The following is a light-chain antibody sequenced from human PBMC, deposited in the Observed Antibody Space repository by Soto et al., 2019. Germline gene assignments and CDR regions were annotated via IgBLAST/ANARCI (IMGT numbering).Light chain of an antibody. V-gene: IGKV3-15*01. J-gene: IGKJ2*01. CDR2: AAS. CDR3: QQYNNWPSMYT. Sequence: EVVMTQSPATLSVSPGERATLSCRASQSVGTYLAWYQQKPGQGPRLLMYAASTRATGVPARFSGSGSGTEFTLTISSLQSEDFAVYYCQQYNNWPSMYTFGQGTKLEIK. CDR1: QSVGTY.